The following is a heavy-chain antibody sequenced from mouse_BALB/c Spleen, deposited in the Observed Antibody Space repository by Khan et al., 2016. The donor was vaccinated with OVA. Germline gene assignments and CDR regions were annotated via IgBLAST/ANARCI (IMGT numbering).Heavy chain of an antibody. J-gene: IGHJ4*01. CDR3: ARDGYYYAMDY. CDR1: GYSFTGYY. D-gene: IGHD2-3*01. CDR2: ISCYNGGT. Sequence: LVKPGASVKISCKASGYSFTGYYIHWVKQSHGKSLEWIGYISCYNGGTGYNPKFKGKATFTVNTSSSTAYMQFNSLTSEDAAVYYCARDGYYYAMDYWGQGTSVTVSS. V-gene: IGHV1S34*01.